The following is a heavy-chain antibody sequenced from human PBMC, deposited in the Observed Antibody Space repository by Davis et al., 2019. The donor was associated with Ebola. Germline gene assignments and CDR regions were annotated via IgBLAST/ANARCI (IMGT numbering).Heavy chain of an antibody. Sequence: GGSLRLSCAASGFDFSRFAMTWVRQAPGKGLEWVSSISGTDGATYYADSVTGRFTVSRDNSKNTLYLQMNSLGAEDTALYYCAKKGIVISPGNWFDSWGQGTLVTVSS. J-gene: IGHJ5*01. V-gene: IGHV3-23*01. CDR2: ISGTDGAT. D-gene: IGHD2/OR15-2a*01. CDR3: AKKGIVISPGNWFDS. CDR1: GFDFSRFA.